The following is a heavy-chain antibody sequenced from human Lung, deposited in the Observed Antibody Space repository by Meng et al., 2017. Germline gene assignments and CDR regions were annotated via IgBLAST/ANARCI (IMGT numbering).Heavy chain of an antibody. CDR1: GGSFSDYY. CDR3: ARGPTTMAHDFDY. D-gene: IGHD4-11*01. CDR2: INHSGST. Sequence: QVQPRQWGAGLLQPSETLSLACVVSGGSFSDYYWSWIRQPPGKGLEWIGEINHSGSTNYNPSLESRATISVDTSQNNLSLKLSSVTAADSAVYYCARGPTTMAHDFDYWGQGTLVTVSS. V-gene: IGHV4-34*01. J-gene: IGHJ4*02.